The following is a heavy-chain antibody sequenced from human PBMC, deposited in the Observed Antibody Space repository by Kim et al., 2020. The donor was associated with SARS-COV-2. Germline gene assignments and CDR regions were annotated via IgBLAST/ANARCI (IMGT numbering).Heavy chain of an antibody. CDR2: GRST. Sequence: GRSTLYADSVKGRFTISSDNAKNTLCLEMNSLRVEDTAVYYCVRAAGGGVWGQGTTVTV. J-gene: IGHJ6*02. CDR3: VRAAGGGV. D-gene: IGHD2-15*01. V-gene: IGHV3-74*01.